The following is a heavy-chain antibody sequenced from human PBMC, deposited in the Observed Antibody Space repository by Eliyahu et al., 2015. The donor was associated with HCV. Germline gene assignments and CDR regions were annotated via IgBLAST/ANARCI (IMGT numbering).Heavy chain of an antibody. CDR3: ARGGTEAWHPDY. Sequence: EVQLVESGGGLVQPGGSLXLSCLASGFTFRSYAMTWVRQAPGKGLQWVSAASGSGRATYYADSVKGRFTISRDNSKNTLYLQMNSLRADDTAIYYCARGGTEAWHPDYWGQGILVAASS. CDR2: ASGSGRAT. CDR1: GFTFRSYA. V-gene: IGHV3-23*04. J-gene: IGHJ4*02.